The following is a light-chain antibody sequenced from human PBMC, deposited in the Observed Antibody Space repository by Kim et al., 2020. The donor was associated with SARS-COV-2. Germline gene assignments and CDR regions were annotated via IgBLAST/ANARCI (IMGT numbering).Light chain of an antibody. J-gene: IGLJ3*02. CDR1: SLRSYY. Sequence: ALGQTVRITCQGDSLRSYYASWYQQKPGQAPVLVFYGKNNRPSGIPDGFSGSYSGNTASLTITAAQAEDEADYYCNSRESSANHWMFGGGTKLTVL. V-gene: IGLV3-19*01. CDR3: NSRESSANHWM. CDR2: GKN.